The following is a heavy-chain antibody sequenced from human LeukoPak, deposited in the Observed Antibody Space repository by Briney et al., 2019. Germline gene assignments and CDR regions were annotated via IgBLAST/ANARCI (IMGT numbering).Heavy chain of an antibody. D-gene: IGHD3-22*01. V-gene: IGHV3-74*03. CDR2: IDNAGSIT. CDR1: GFTFSNYW. J-gene: IGHJ4*02. Sequence: GGSLRLSCAASGFTFSNYWIHWVRQAPGKGLVWVSRIDNAGSITTYADSVEGRFTISRDNAENTLYLQMNSLRVEDTAVYYCVRSAFHAGSGNYYDYWGQGTLVTVSS. CDR3: VRSAFHAGSGNYYDY.